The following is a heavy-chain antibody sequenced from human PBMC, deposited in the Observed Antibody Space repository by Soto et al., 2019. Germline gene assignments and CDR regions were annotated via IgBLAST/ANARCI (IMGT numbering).Heavy chain of an antibody. J-gene: IGHJ4*02. CDR3: AKAVGSTRAHFDY. Sequence: SETLSLTCVVSGYSISSGSSWGWIRQPPGKGLEWIVSIHHSGITYYNPSLQSRLTISVDTSNNQFSLKLTSVTAADSAVYYCAKAVGSTRAHFDYWGQGTPVTVSS. CDR2: IHHSGIT. CDR1: GYSISSGSS. V-gene: IGHV4-38-2*01. D-gene: IGHD1-26*01.